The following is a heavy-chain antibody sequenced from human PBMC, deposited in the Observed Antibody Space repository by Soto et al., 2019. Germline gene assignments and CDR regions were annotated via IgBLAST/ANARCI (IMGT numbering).Heavy chain of an antibody. CDR1: GYTFTSYG. V-gene: IGHV1-18*01. Sequence: QVPLVQSGAEVKKPGASVKVSCKASGYTFTSYGISWVRQAPGPGLEWMGWISAYNGNTNYAQKLQGRVTMTTDTSTSTAYMELRSLRSDDTAVYYCARDRVSYYDSSGYCPFDYWGQGTLVTVSS. CDR2: ISAYNGNT. D-gene: IGHD3-22*01. CDR3: ARDRVSYYDSSGYCPFDY. J-gene: IGHJ4*02.